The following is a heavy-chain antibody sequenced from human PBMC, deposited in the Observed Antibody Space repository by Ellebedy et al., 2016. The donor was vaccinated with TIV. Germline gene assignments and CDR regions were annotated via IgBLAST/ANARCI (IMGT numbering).Heavy chain of an antibody. V-gene: IGHV3-53*01. D-gene: IGHD5-24*01. CDR3: ATPISDDYNFNC. J-gene: IGHJ4*02. Sequence: GESLKISCASSGFTVNSKNMNWIRQAPGKGLEWVSVLFAGGPTYYADSVEGRFTVSRDHTKNRLYLQMSSLRAEDTAVYYCATPISDDYNFNCWGQGTLVTVSS. CDR1: GFTVNSKN. CDR2: LFAGGPT.